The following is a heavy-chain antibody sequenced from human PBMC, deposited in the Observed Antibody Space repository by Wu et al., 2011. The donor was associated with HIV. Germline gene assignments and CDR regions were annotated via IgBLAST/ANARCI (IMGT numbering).Heavy chain of an antibody. CDR3: AGDLGGDEDT. CDR2: INTYNGNT. J-gene: IGHJ5*02. D-gene: IGHD2-21*01. V-gene: IGHV1-18*01. Sequence: QVQLVQSGAEVKKPGASVKVSCKASGYTFTSYGISWVRQAPGQGLEWMGWINTYNGNTNYAQNLQGRVTMTRNTSIRTAYMDLSSLRSEDSAVYYCAGDLGGDEDTWGQGTLVTVSS. CDR1: GYTFTSYG.